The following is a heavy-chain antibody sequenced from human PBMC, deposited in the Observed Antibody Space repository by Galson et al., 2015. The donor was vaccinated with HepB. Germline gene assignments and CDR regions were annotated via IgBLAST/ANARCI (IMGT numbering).Heavy chain of an antibody. J-gene: IGHJ6*02. Sequence: SVKVSCKASGYSFSNYALRWIRQAPGPGLEWMGWINGDDGSTNYSQRFQGRVTMTSDASTGTAYLELRNLRSDDTAVYYCARDPRLDLRLNNYFSYAMDVWGQGRAVIVSS. D-gene: IGHD3-16*01. CDR3: ARDPRLDLRLNNYFSYAMDV. CDR2: INGDDGST. CDR1: GYSFSNYA. V-gene: IGHV1-18*01.